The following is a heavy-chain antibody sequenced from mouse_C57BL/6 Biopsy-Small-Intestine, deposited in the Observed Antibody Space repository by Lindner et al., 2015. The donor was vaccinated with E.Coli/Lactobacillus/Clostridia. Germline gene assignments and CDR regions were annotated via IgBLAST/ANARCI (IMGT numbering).Heavy chain of an antibody. CDR2: INPSTGGT. V-gene: IGHV1-42*01. CDR1: GYSFTGYY. J-gene: IGHJ3*01. D-gene: IGHD2-4*01. CDR3: ARWEDYQPPGAY. Sequence: VQLQESGPELVKPGASVKISCKASGYSFTGYYMNWVKQSPEKSLEWIGEINPSTGGTTYNQKFKAKATLTVDTSSSTAYMQLSSLTSEDSAVYFCARWEDYQPPGAYWGQGTLVTVSA.